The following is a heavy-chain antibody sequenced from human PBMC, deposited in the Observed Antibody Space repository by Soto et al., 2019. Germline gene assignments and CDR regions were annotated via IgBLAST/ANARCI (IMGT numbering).Heavy chain of an antibody. J-gene: IGHJ6*02. V-gene: IGHV3-30-3*01. CDR2: ISYDGSNK. D-gene: IGHD5-12*01. CDR1: GFTFSSYA. Sequence: GSLRLSCAASGFTFSSYAMHWVRQAPGKGLGWVAVISYDGSNKYYADSVKGRFTISRDNSKNTLYLQMNSLRAEDTAVYYCARWHSGYDTYTLSYYYGMDVWGQGTTVTVSS. CDR3: ARWHSGYDTYTLSYYYGMDV.